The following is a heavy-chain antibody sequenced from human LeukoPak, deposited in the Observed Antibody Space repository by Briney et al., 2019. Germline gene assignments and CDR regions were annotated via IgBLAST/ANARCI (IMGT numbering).Heavy chain of an antibody. CDR2: IYSGGST. D-gene: IGHD6-19*01. V-gene: IGHV3-53*01. J-gene: IGHJ4*02. CDR1: GFTVSSNY. CDR3: ARYDLQGSGCFDY. Sequence: AGGSLRLSCAASGFTVSSNYMSWVRQAPGKGLEWVSVIYSGGSTYYADSVKGRFTISRDNSKNTLYLQMNSLRAEDTAVYYCARYDLQGSGCFDYWGQGTLVTVSS.